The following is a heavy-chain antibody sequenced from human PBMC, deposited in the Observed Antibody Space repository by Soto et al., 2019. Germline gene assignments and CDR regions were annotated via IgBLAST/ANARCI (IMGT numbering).Heavy chain of an antibody. J-gene: IGHJ4*02. Sequence: QVQLQESGPGLVKPSDTLSLTCEVSGYSISSSNWWGWIRQPPGKGLEWIGYIYYSGTTYYNPSLKSRVPLSVDTSKNQFSLKLTSVTAVDTAVYYCARREIQGPIDYWGQGTLVTVSS. V-gene: IGHV4-28*01. CDR1: GYSISSSNW. CDR3: ARREIQGPIDY. CDR2: IYYSGTT. D-gene: IGHD1-26*01.